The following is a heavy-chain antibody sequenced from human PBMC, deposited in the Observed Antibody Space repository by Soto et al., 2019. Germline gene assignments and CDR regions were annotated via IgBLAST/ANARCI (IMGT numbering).Heavy chain of an antibody. CDR2: INQDGSDK. D-gene: IGHD3-3*01. Sequence: PGGSLRLSCAASGFTFSSYWMSWVRQAPGKGLEWVANINQDGSDKYYVGSVKGRFTVSRDNAKNSLFLQMNTLRAEDTAVYYCAKTTFYDYVFSYFFDYWGQGTLVTVSS. CDR3: AKTTFYDYVFSYFFDY. V-gene: IGHV3-7*01. J-gene: IGHJ4*02. CDR1: GFTFSSYW.